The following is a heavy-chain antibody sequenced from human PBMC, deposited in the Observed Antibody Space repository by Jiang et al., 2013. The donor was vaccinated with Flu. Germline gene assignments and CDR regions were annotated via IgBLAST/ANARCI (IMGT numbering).Heavy chain of an antibody. CDR3: ARRPRRQQLFRYFDF. Sequence: LLKPSETLSLSCTVSVNSVSSSTYYWAWIRQPPGRGLEWIGSVYYTGHTDHNPSLKSRVTMSVDTSKNHFSLNLASVTAADTAIYYCARRPRRQQLFRYFDFWGQGILVSVS. CDR2: VYYTGHT. CDR1: VNSVSSSTYY. D-gene: IGHD3-9*01. V-gene: IGHV4-39*02. J-gene: IGHJ4*02.